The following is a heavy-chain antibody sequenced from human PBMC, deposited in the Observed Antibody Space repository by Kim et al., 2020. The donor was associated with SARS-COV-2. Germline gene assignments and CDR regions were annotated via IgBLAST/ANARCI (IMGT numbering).Heavy chain of an antibody. CDR3: ARQKYGMPAYPDI. CDR2: GYYSGST. D-gene: IGHD2-2*01. CDR1: GDSMNSPNYY. V-gene: IGHV4-39*01. J-gene: IGHJ1*01. Sequence: SETLSLTCTVSGDSMNSPNYYWAWIRQPPGKGLEWIGAGYYSGSTYYNPFLESRVIMSVDTSENHFPLRVKSVTAADTAVYYCARQKYGMPAYPDIWGEG.